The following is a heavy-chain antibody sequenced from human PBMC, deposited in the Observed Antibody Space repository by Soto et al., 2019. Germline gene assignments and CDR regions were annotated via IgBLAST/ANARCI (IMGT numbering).Heavy chain of an antibody. J-gene: IGHJ6*02. CDR2: VSGSGGST. CDR3: VRENYYYGMDV. V-gene: IGHV3-23*01. CDR1: GFTFSSYA. D-gene: IGHD3-10*01. Sequence: PGGSLRLSCAASGFTFSSYAMNWVRQAPGKGLEWVSSVSGSGGSTYYADSVKGRFTISRDNSRNALYLQLNSLRSEDTAVYYCVRENYYYGMDVWGQGTTVTVSS.